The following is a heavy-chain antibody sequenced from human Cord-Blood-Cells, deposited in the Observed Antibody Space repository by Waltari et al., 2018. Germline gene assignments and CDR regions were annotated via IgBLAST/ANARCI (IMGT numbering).Heavy chain of an antibody. V-gene: IGHV5-51*03. CDR3: ASGFADVDTAMVYY. CDR2: IAPGDSDT. D-gene: IGHD5-18*01. CDR1: GYSFTSYW. J-gene: IGHJ4*02. Sequence: DVQLVQSGAEVKTPGESLKISCKGSGYSFTSYWLGRVREIPGKGMEWRGIIAPGDSDTGDSPSFQRQVTIATDKAIWTACLQWSSLKAADTAMYYCASGFADVDTAMVYYWGQGTLVTVSS.